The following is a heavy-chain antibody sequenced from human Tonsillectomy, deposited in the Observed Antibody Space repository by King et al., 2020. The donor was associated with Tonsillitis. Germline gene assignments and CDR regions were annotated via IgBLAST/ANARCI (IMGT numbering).Heavy chain of an antibody. CDR2: ISSSSSYI. CDR3: ARERDMEATGWFDP. CDR1: GFTFSSYS. V-gene: IGHV3-21*01. D-gene: IGHD5-12*01. J-gene: IGHJ5*02. Sequence: VQLVESGGGLVKPGGSLRLSCAASGFTFSSYSMNWVRQAPGKGLEWVSSISSSSSYIYYADSVKGRFTISRDNAKNSLYLQMNSLRAEDTAVYYCARERDMEATGWFDPWGQGTLVTVSS.